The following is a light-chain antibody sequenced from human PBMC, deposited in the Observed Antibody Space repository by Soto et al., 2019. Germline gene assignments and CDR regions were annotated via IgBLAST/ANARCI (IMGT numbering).Light chain of an antibody. CDR2: DAS. Sequence: DIQMTQPPSTLSPSVGDRVTITCRASQSISTWLAWYQQKPGKAPKLLIYDASSLESGVPSRLSGSVSGTEFTLTISSMQPYDFATYYCQQYKSYSTFGQGTKVDIK. J-gene: IGKJ1*01. CDR3: QQYKSYST. V-gene: IGKV1-5*01. CDR1: QSISTW.